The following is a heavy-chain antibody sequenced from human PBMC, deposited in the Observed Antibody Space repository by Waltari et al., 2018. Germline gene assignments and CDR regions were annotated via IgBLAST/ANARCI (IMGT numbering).Heavy chain of an antibody. CDR3: ARQRYYNDRSGPRGWRLDY. CDR1: GGSVPSSTYY. D-gene: IGHD3-22*01. Sequence: QPQLQESGPGLVKPSETLSLTCIVTGGSVPSSTYYWAWNRPPPGQGLEWIGSVFYTGTTYHNPSLESRVTISADTSSDQFSLNLSSVSAADTAVYYCARQRYYNDRSGPRGWRLDYWGQGALVAVSS. CDR2: VFYTGTT. J-gene: IGHJ4*02. V-gene: IGHV4-39*01.